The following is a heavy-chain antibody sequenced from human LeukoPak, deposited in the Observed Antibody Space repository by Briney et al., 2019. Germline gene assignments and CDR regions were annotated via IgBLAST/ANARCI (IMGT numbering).Heavy chain of an antibody. CDR3: AKGPSDTTLATAFDY. J-gene: IGHJ4*02. D-gene: IGHD5-18*01. CDR2: IWYDGSNK. CDR1: GFMFSSYG. Sequence: PGGSLRLSCAAPGFMFSSYGMYWVRQAPGKGLEWVAVIWYDGSNKYYTDSVKGRFTISRDNSKNTLYLQMNSLRVEDTAVYYCAKGPSDTTLATAFDYWGQGTLVTVSS. V-gene: IGHV3-33*07.